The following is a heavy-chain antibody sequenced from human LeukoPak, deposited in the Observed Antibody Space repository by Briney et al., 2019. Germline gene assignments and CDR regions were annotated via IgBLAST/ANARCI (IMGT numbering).Heavy chain of an antibody. J-gene: IGHJ4*02. V-gene: IGHV3-66*01. Sequence: GGSLRLSCAASGFTVSSNYMSWVRQAPGKGLEWVSVIYSGGSTYYADSVKGRFTISRDNSKNTLYLQMNSLRAEDTAVYYCARSSRELRGYAPWEVMPPFDYWGQGTLVTVSS. D-gene: IGHD4-23*01. CDR2: IYSGGST. CDR1: GFTVSSNY. CDR3: ARSSRELRGYAPWEVMPPFDY.